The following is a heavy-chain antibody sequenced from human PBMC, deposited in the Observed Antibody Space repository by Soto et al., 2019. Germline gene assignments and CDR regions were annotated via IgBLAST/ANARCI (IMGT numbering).Heavy chain of an antibody. CDR2: ISGSGGSI. Sequence: EVQLLESGGGLVQPGGSLRLSCAASGFTFSTYAMNWVRQAPGNGLEWVSAISGSGGSIHYADSVKGRFTISRDNSKNARDLQMNSLRDEDPAVYHCVKGYWKGDVWGQGTRVTVSS. J-gene: IGHJ6*02. CDR1: GFTFSTYA. CDR3: VKGYWKGDV. D-gene: IGHD1-1*01. V-gene: IGHV3-23*01.